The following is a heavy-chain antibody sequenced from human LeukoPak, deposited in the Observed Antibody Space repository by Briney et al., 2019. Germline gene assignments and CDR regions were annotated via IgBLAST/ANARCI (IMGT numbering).Heavy chain of an antibody. V-gene: IGHV1-69*13. D-gene: IGHD6-19*01. CDR1: GGTFSSYA. CDR2: IIPIFGTA. CDR3: ASQGFAAVAGPSPYYFDY. Sequence: GASVKVSCKASGGTFSSYAISWVRQAPGQGLEWMGGIIPIFGTANYAQKFQGRVTITADEPTSTAYMELSSLRSEDTAVYYCASQGFAAVAGPSPYYFDYWGQGTLVTVSS. J-gene: IGHJ4*02.